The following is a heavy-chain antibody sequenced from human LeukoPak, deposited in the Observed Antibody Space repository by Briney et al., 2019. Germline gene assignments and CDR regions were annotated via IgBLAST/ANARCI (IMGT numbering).Heavy chain of an antibody. V-gene: IGHV3-23*01. D-gene: IGHD3-22*01. J-gene: IGHJ4*02. CDR3: AKSRARREGSSGSIDY. CDR1: GFTFSSLA. CDR2: ISGSGSMT. Sequence: GGSLRLSCAASGFTFSSLAMGWVSQAPGKGLEWVSAISGSGSMTYYADSVKGRFTVSRDNSKITLYLQMNSLRAEDTAVHYCAKSRARREGSSGSIDYWGQGTLVTVSS.